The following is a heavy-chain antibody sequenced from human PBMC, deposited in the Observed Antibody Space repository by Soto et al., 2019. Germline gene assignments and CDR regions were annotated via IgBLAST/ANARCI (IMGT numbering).Heavy chain of an antibody. CDR2: INHSGGT. D-gene: IGHD3-9*01. Sequence: SETLSLTCAVYGGSFSDHSWSWVRQPPGKSLEWIGDINHSGGTNYNPSLKSRVTISVDTSKKQFSLRLNSVTAADTGLYYCVRRLTIYNYMDVWDKGTTVTVSS. CDR3: VRRLTIYNYMDV. CDR1: GGSFSDHS. J-gene: IGHJ6*03. V-gene: IGHV4-34*01.